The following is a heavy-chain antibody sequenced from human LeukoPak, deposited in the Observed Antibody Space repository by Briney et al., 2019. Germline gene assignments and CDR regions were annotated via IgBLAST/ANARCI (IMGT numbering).Heavy chain of an antibody. D-gene: IGHD6-19*01. Sequence: SGTLSLTCAVSGGSISSSNWWSWVRQPPGKGLEWIGEIYHSGSTNYNPSLKSRVTISVDKSKNQFSLKLSSVTAADTAVYYCARDSRGIAVAGTGDYWGQGTLVTVSS. V-gene: IGHV4-4*02. CDR2: IYHSGST. CDR1: GGSISSSNW. J-gene: IGHJ4*02. CDR3: ARDSRGIAVAGTGDY.